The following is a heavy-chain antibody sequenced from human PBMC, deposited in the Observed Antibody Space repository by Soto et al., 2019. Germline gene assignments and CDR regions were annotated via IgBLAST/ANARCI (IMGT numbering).Heavy chain of an antibody. CDR1: GFTFSSYA. V-gene: IGHV3-23*01. D-gene: IGHD3-3*01. Sequence: PGGSLRLSCAASGFTFSSYAMSWVRQAPGKGLEWVSAISGSGGSTYYADSVKGRFTISRDNSKNTLYLQMNSLRAEDTAVYYSAKDDFWSGYYSRVSPYFDYWGQGTLVTVSS. CDR3: AKDDFWSGYYSRVSPYFDY. CDR2: ISGSGGST. J-gene: IGHJ4*02.